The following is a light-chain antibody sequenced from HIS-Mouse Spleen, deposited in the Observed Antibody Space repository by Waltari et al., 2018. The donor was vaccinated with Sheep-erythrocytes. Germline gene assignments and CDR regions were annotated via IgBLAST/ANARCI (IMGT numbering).Light chain of an antibody. CDR3: CSYAGSYTWV. J-gene: IGLJ3*02. CDR2: DVS. Sequence: QSALTQPRSVSGSPGQSVTISCTGTSSDVRCYNHVSWYQQHPGKAPKLMIYDVSKRPSGVPDRFSGSKSGNTASLTISGLQAEDEADYYCCSYAGSYTWVFGGGTKLTVL. V-gene: IGLV2-11*01. CDR1: SSDVRCYNH.